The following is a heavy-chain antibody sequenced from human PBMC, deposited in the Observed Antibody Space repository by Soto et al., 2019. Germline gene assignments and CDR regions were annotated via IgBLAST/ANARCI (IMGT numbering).Heavy chain of an antibody. CDR1: GFSLSTRGEG. Sequence: SGPTLVNPTQTLTLTCTFSGFSLSTRGEGVGWIRQPPGKALEWLTLSYWNDDKRYSPSLKSRLTITKGTSEDQVVLTMTNMDPVDTATYYCAHRTYYYVSGHAFQHWGQGTLVTVSS. J-gene: IGHJ1*01. D-gene: IGHD3-10*01. V-gene: IGHV2-5*01. CDR3: AHRTYYYVSGHAFQH. CDR2: SYWNDDK.